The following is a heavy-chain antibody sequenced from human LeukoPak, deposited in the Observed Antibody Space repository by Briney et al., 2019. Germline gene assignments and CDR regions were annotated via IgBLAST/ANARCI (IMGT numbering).Heavy chain of an antibody. Sequence: ASVKVSCKASGYTFTGYYMHWVRQAPGQGLEWMGWINPNSGDTNYEQRFQGRVTMTRDTSISTAYMELSRLRSDDTAVYYCARAIAVAAFDYWGQGTLVTVSS. J-gene: IGHJ4*02. D-gene: IGHD6-19*01. V-gene: IGHV1-2*02. CDR1: GYTFTGYY. CDR3: ARAIAVAAFDY. CDR2: INPNSGDT.